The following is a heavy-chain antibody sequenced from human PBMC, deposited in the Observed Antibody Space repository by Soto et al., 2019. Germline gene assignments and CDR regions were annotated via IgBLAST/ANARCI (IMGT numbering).Heavy chain of an antibody. J-gene: IGHJ3*02. CDR3: ARASKLHDAFDI. D-gene: IGHD2-2*01. V-gene: IGHV1-69*06. CDR2: IIPIFGTA. Sequence: SVKVSCKASGGTFSSYAISWVRQAPGQGLEWMGGIIPIFGTANYAQKFQGRVTITADKSTSTAYMELSSLRSEDTAVYYCARASKLHDAFDIWGQGTMVTVSS. CDR1: GGTFSSYA.